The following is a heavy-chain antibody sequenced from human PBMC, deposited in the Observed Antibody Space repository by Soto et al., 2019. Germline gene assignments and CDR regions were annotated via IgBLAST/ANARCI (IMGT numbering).Heavy chain of an antibody. V-gene: IGHV4-34*01. J-gene: IGHJ4*02. D-gene: IGHD5-12*01. CDR1: GGSFSGYY. Sequence: SETLSLTCAVYGGSFSGYYWSWIRQPPGKGLEWIGEINHSGSTNYNPSLKSRVTISVDTSKNQFPLKLSSVTAADTAVYYCASPGGYSGYDTEYYFDYWGQGTLVTVSS. CDR3: ASPGGYSGYDTEYYFDY. CDR2: INHSGST.